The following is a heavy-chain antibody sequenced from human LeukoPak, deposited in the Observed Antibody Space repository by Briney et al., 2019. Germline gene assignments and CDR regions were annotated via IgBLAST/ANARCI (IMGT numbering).Heavy chain of an antibody. CDR1: GGSISSYY. V-gene: IGHV4-4*07. CDR2: IYTSGST. D-gene: IGHD2-15*01. J-gene: IGHJ4*02. CDR3: ARSPLYCSGGSCYSYLDY. Sequence: SETLSLTCTVSGGSISSYYWSWIRQPAGKGLEWIGRIYTSGSTNYNPSLKSRVTMSVDTSKNQFSLKLSSVTAADTAVYYCARSPLYCSGGSCYSYLDYWGQGTLVTVSS.